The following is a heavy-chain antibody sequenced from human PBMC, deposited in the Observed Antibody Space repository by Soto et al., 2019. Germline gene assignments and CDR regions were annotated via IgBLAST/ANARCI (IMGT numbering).Heavy chain of an antibody. Sequence: QLQLQESGPGLVKPSETLSLTCTVSGGSISSSSYYWGWIRQPRGKGLEWIGSIYYSGSTYYNPSLKSRVTISVDTSKNQFSLKLSSVTAADTAVYYCARHSSDGLLPVYWGQGTLVTVSS. J-gene: IGHJ4*02. CDR1: GGSISSSSYY. V-gene: IGHV4-39*01. D-gene: IGHD3-22*01. CDR2: IYYSGST. CDR3: ARHSSDGLLPVY.